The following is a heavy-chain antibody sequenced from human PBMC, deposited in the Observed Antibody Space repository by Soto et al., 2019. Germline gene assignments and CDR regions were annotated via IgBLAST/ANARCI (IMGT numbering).Heavy chain of an antibody. CDR3: VKDRWVDY. CDR2: ISHNGVST. Sequence: PGGSLSLSCLAAGFTFSTYAMHWVRQAPGKGLEYVSSISHNGVSTYYTDSVKGRFTISRDNSKNTLFLQMTSLRVEDTAVYYCVKDRWVDYWGQGTLVTVSS. J-gene: IGHJ4*02. V-gene: IGHV3-64D*06. D-gene: IGHD6-13*01. CDR1: GFTFSTYA.